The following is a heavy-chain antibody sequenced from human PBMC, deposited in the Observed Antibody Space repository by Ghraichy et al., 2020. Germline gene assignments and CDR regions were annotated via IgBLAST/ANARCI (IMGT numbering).Heavy chain of an antibody. CDR1: GFTFSSYW. CDR2: INSDGSST. CDR3: ARDLDSSGWYGGNWFDP. V-gene: IGHV3-74*01. D-gene: IGHD6-19*01. Sequence: GGSLRLSCAASGFTFSSYWMHWVRQAPGKGLVWVSRINSDGSSTNYADSVKGRFTISRDNAKNTLYLQMNSLRAEDTAVYYCARDLDSSGWYGGNWFDPWGQGTLVTVSS. J-gene: IGHJ5*02.